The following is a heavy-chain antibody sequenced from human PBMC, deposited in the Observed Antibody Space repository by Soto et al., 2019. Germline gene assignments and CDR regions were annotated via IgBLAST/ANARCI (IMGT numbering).Heavy chain of an antibody. J-gene: IGHJ5*02. CDR2: IYYSGST. CDR1: GGSISSYY. D-gene: IGHD3-3*01. CDR3: ARAITNYDFWSGPVGWFDP. Sequence: KPSETLSLTCTVSGGSISSYYWSWIRQPPGKGLEWIGYIYYSGSTNYNPSLKSRVTISVDTSKNQFSLKLSSVTAADTAVYYCARAITNYDFWSGPVGWFDPWGQGTLVTVSS. V-gene: IGHV4-59*01.